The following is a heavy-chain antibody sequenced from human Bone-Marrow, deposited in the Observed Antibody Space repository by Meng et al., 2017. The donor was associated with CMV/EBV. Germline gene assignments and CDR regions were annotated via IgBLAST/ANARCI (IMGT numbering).Heavy chain of an antibody. V-gene: IGHV3-30*02. D-gene: IGHD3-3*01. Sequence: GESLKISCAASGFTFSSYGMHWVRQAPGKGLEWVAFIRYDGSNKYYADSVKGRFTISRDNSKNTLYLQMNSLRAEDTAVYYCAKDFYDFWSGSYMDVWGQGTTVTVSS. CDR3: AKDFYDFWSGSYMDV. J-gene: IGHJ6*02. CDR1: GFTFSSYG. CDR2: IRYDGSNK.